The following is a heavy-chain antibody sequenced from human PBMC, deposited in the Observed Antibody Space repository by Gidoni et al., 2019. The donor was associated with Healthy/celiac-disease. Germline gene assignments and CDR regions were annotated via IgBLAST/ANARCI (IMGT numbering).Heavy chain of an antibody. V-gene: IGHV3-21*01. CDR3: AGEALWTNAFDI. D-gene: IGHD1-1*01. J-gene: IGHJ3*02. Sequence: EVQLVESGGGLVKPGGSLRLSGAASGCTFSSYSMNWVRQAPGKGLEWVSSISSSISYIYYADSVKGRFTISRDNAKNSLYLQMNSLRAEDTAVYYCAGEALWTNAFDIWGQGTMVTVSS. CDR2: ISSSISYI. CDR1: GCTFSSYS.